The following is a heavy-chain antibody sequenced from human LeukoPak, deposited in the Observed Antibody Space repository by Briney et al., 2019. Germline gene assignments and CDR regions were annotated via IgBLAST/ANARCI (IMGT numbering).Heavy chain of an antibody. CDR2: INHSGST. J-gene: IGHJ4*02. CDR1: GGSFSGYY. V-gene: IGHV4-34*01. D-gene: IGHD6-25*01. Sequence: SETLSLTCAVYGGSFSGYYWSWIRQPPGKGLEWIGEINHSGSTNYNPSPKSRVTISVDTSKNQFSLRLSSVTAADTAVYYCARALIAPAPIDYWGQGTLVTVSS. CDR3: ARALIAPAPIDY.